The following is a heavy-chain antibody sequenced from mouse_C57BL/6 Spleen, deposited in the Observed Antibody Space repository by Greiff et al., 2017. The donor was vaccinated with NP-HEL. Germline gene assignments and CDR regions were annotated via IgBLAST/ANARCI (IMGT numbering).Heavy chain of an antibody. Sequence: VQLQQSGTELVKPGASVKLSCKASGYTFTSYWMHWVKQRPGQGLEWIGNINPSNGGTNYNEKFKSKATLTVDKSSSTAYMQLSSLTSEDSAVYYCAVKFITTVPFAYWGQGTLVTVSA. V-gene: IGHV1-53*01. CDR1: GYTFTSYW. CDR2: INPSNGGT. D-gene: IGHD1-1*01. J-gene: IGHJ3*01. CDR3: AVKFITTVPFAY.